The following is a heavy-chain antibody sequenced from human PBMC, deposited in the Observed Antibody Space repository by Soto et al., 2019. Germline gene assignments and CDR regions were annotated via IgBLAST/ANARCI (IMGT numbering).Heavy chain of an antibody. CDR2: INAGNGNT. CDR3: AREDLMNWFDP. V-gene: IGHV1-3*05. D-gene: IGHD3-16*01. J-gene: IGHJ5*02. Sequence: QVQLVQSGAEEKKPGASVQVSCKASGYTFTSYAMHWVRQAPGQRLEWMGWINAGNGNTKYSQKFQGRVTITRDTSASTAYMELSSLRSEDTAVYYCAREDLMNWFDPWGQGTLVTVSS. CDR1: GYTFTSYA.